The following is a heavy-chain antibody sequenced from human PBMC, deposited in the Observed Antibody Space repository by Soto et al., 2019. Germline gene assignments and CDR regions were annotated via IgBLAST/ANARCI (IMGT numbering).Heavy chain of an antibody. V-gene: IGHV3-30-3*01. CDR1: GFTFSSYA. J-gene: IGHJ4*02. CDR2: ISYDGSNK. D-gene: IGHD5-18*01. Sequence: QVQLVESGGGVVQPGRSLRLSCAASGFTFSSYAMHWVRQAPGKGLEWVAVISYDGSNKYYADSVKGRFTISRDNSKNTLYLQMNRRRAEDTAVYYCARDLRHSYGYLEVDDYWGQGTLVTVSS. CDR3: ARDLRHSYGYLEVDDY.